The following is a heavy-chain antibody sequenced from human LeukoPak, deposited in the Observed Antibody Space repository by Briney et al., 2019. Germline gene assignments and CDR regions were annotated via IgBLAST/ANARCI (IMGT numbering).Heavy chain of an antibody. CDR1: GYTFTSYG. D-gene: IGHD3-22*01. J-gene: IGHJ4*02. V-gene: IGHV1-18*01. CDR2: ISAYNGNT. CDR3: ARRGAGYYDSSGQFDY. Sequence: ASVKVSCKASGYTFTSYGISWVRRAPGQGLEWMGWISAYNGNTNYAQKLQGRVTMTTDTSTSTAYMELRSLRSDDTAVYYCARRGAGYYDSSGQFDYWGQGTLVTVSS.